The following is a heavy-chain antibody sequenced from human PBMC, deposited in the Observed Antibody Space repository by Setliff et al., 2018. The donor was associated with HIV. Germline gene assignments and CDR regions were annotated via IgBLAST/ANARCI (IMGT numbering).Heavy chain of an antibody. Sequence: PGESLKISCKCSGYSFSTYWIGWVRQMPGKGLEWMGIIYPGDSEITYRPSFLGQVTISADKSISTAYLQWSSRKTGDTAVYYCTRVIWEDYGTFGYYYYYMDVWGKGTTVTVSS. V-gene: IGHV5-51*01. CDR3: TRVIWEDYGTFGYYYYYMDV. CDR2: IYPGDSEI. CDR1: GYSFSTYW. J-gene: IGHJ6*03. D-gene: IGHD3-16*01.